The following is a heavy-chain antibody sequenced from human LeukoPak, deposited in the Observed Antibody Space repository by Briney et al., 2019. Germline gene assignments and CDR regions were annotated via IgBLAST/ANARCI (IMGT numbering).Heavy chain of an antibody. CDR3: ARRRYNWNAIDY. J-gene: IGHJ4*02. Sequence: GGSLRLSCAASGFTFSDYYMSWIRQAPGKGLEWVSYITSGGTKYYADSVKGRFTISRDNAKNSLYLQMNSLRAEDTAVYYCARRRYNWNAIDYWGQGTLVTVSS. D-gene: IGHD1-20*01. CDR1: GFTFSDYY. V-gene: IGHV3-11*01. CDR2: ITSGGTK.